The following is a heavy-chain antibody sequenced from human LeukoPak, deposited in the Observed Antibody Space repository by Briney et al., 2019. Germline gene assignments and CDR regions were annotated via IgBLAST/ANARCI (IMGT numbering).Heavy chain of an antibody. CDR2: ISYDGSNK. V-gene: IGHV3-30-3*01. CDR1: GFTFSSYA. J-gene: IGHJ4*02. CDR3: ARGGDGYNFGIDY. Sequence: GGSLRLSCAASGFTFSSYAMHWVRQAPGKGLEWVAVISYDGSNKYYADSVKGRFTISRDNSKNTLYLQMNSLRAEDTAVYYCARGGDGYNFGIDYWGQGTLVTVSS. D-gene: IGHD5-24*01.